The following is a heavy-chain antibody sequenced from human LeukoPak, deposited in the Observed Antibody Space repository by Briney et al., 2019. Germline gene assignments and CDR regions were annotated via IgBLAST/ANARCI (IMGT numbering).Heavy chain of an antibody. Sequence: GGSLRLSCAASGFTFSSYSMNWVRQAPGKGLEWVSSISSSSSYIYYADSVKGRFTISRDNAKNSLYLQMNSLRAEDTTVYYCARVSLRAHFDYWGQGTLVTVSS. J-gene: IGHJ4*02. CDR1: GFTFSSYS. D-gene: IGHD5/OR15-5a*01. CDR2: ISSSSSYI. V-gene: IGHV3-21*01. CDR3: ARVSLRAHFDY.